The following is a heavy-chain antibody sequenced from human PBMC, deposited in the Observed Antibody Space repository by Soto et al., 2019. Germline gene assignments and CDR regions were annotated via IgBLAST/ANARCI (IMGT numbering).Heavy chain of an antibody. CDR2: IYYSGST. D-gene: IGHD6-19*01. CDR1: GGSISSAGYY. CDR3: ARLPVAANGGAIDY. Sequence: QVQLQESGPGLVKPSQTLSLTCTVSGGSISSAGYYWNWIRQHPGKGLEWIGFIYYSGSTYYNPSLKSRVTIALDTSTTQFSLKLSSVPAADTAVFYCARLPVAANGGAIDYWGQGTLVTVSS. V-gene: IGHV4-31*03. J-gene: IGHJ4*02.